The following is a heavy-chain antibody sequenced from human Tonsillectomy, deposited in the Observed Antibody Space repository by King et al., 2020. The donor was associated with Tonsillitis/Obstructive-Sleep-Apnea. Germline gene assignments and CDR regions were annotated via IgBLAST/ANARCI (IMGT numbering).Heavy chain of an antibody. D-gene: IGHD3-3*01. CDR2: IFYSGST. V-gene: IGHV4-59*01. J-gene: IGHJ4*02. Sequence: QLQESGPGLVKPSETLSLTCTVSGGSISRYYWSWIRQPPGKGLEWIGYIFYSGSTNYNPSLKSRVTISVDTSKNQFSLNLTSVTAADTAVYYCARGDFWSGYYRLGYWGQGTLVTVSS. CDR3: ARGDFWSGYYRLGY. CDR1: GGSISRYY.